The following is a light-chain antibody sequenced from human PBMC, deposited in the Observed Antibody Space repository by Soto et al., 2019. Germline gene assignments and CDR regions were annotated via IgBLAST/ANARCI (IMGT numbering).Light chain of an antibody. Sequence: VVTQSPATLSVFPGETATLSCRASQSVSSDLAWYQQRPGQAPRLLIYGASTRATGIPARFRGSGSGTEFRLTISSLQSEEFATYYCQQYNTWHPKMAFGRWTKLEIK. V-gene: IGKV3-15*01. CDR1: QSVSSD. CDR2: GAS. CDR3: QQYNTWHPKMA. J-gene: IGKJ1*01.